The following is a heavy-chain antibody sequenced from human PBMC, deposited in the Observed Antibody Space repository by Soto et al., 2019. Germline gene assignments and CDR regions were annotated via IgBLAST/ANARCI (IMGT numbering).Heavy chain of an antibody. CDR3: ARESEDLTSIFDY. Sequence: PVGSLRLSCAASGFTFTRYSMNWVRQAPGKGLEWVSSISSTTNYIYYADSMKGRFTVSRDNAKNSVYLEMNSLSADDTAVYYCARESEDLTSIFDYWGQGTLVTVSS. J-gene: IGHJ4*02. CDR1: GFTFTRYS. CDR2: ISSTTNYI. V-gene: IGHV3-21*01.